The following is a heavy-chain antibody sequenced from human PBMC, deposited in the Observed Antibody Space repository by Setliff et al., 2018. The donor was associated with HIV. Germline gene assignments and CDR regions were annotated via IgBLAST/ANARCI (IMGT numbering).Heavy chain of an antibody. Sequence: PSETLSLTCTVSGGSISSGNNYWSWIRQPPGKGLEWIAYIYYSGNTYYNPSLKSRATISVDTSKNQFSLKLNSVTVADTAVYYCARDPAVASREVAFDIWGQGTRGTVSS. J-gene: IGHJ3*02. CDR2: IYYSGNT. CDR3: ARDPAVASREVAFDI. CDR1: GGSISSGNNY. D-gene: IGHD2-21*01. V-gene: IGHV4-30-4*08.